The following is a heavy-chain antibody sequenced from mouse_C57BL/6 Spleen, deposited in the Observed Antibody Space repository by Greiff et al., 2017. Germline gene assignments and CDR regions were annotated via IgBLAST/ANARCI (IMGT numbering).Heavy chain of an antibody. Sequence: QVQLQQSGPELVKPGASVTISCKASGYAFSSSWMNWVKQRPGKGLEWIGRIYPGDGDTNYNGKFKGKATLTADKSSSTAYMQLSSLTSEDAAVYFCARRMKLRLFDYWGQGTTLTVSS. CDR3: ARRMKLRLFDY. CDR2: IYPGDGDT. CDR1: GYAFSSSW. J-gene: IGHJ2*01. D-gene: IGHD1-1*01. V-gene: IGHV1-82*01.